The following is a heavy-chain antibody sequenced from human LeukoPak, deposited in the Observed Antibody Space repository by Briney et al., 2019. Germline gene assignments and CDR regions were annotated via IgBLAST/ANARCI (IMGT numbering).Heavy chain of an antibody. D-gene: IGHD6-13*01. Sequence: GASLRLSCAASGFTFSSYAMSWVRQAPGKGLEWVSAISGSGGSTYHADSVKGRFTISRDNSKNTLYLQMNSLRAEDTAVYYCARDGGIAAAPRDNWFDPWGQGTLATVSS. J-gene: IGHJ5*02. CDR3: ARDGGIAAAPRDNWFDP. V-gene: IGHV3-23*01. CDR1: GFTFSSYA. CDR2: ISGSGGST.